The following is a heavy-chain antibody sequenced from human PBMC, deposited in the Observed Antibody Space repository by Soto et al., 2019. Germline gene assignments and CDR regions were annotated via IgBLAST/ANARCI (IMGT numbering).Heavy chain of an antibody. Sequence: ASVKVSCKASGYTFTSYAMHWVRQAPGQRLEWMGWINAGNGNTKYSQKFQGRVTITRDTSASTAYMELSSLRSEDTAVYYCARAVDNWNYFRLSRLDYWGQGTLVTVSS. CDR2: INAGNGNT. CDR1: GYTFTSYA. D-gene: IGHD1-7*01. J-gene: IGHJ4*02. V-gene: IGHV1-3*01. CDR3: ARAVDNWNYFRLSRLDY.